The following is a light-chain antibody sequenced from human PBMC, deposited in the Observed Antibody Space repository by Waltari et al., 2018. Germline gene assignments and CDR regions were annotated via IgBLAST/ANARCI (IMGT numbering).Light chain of an antibody. V-gene: IGLV2-8*01. J-gene: IGLJ2*01. Sequence: QSALTQPPSASGSPGQSVTISCTGTSSDIGSYNYVSWYQQHPGKAPKLIIYEVIKRPPGGPDRLSGSKYGNTASLTVSGLQAEDEADYYCNSFAVRDTWVFGGGTKVTVL. CDR2: EVI. CDR3: NSFAVRDTWV. CDR1: SSDIGSYNY.